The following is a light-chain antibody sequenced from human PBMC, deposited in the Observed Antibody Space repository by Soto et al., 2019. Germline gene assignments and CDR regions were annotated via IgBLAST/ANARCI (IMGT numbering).Light chain of an antibody. CDR2: EAS. V-gene: IGKV1-9*01. CDR3: QQTRSYPST. J-gene: IGKJ4*01. CDR1: QDINSY. Sequence: IQLTQSPSSLPASIGDRVTITCRASQDINSYLAWYQQKPGKAPNLLIYEASILQRGVPSRFSGSISGTDFTLTISSLQAEDFATYYCQQTRSYPSTFGGGTKVDIK.